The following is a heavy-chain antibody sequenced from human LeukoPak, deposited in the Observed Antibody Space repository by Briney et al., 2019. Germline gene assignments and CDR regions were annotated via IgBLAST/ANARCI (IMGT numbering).Heavy chain of an antibody. D-gene: IGHD1-1*01. CDR1: GGSFSTYY. CDR3: ARGATISETGYFDY. V-gene: IGHV4-34*01. CDR2: INHRGDT. J-gene: IGHJ4*03. Sequence: SETLSLTCAVYGGSFSTYYWSWIRQSPGKGLEWIAEINHRGDTNYNPSVKSRVTISVDASKNQFSLKVNSLTAADTAVYYCARGATISETGYFDYWGQGTLVTVSS.